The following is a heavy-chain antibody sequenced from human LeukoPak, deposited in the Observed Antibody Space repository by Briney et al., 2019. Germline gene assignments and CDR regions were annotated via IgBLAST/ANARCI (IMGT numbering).Heavy chain of an antibody. D-gene: IGHD3-10*01. Sequence: ASVKVSCKASGYTCTGYYMHWVRQAPGQGLEWMGWINPNSGGTNYAQKFQGWVTMTRDTSISTAYMELSRLRSDDTAVYYCARGLNYYGSGSYRDWFDPWGQGTLVTVSS. V-gene: IGHV1-2*04. J-gene: IGHJ5*02. CDR2: INPNSGGT. CDR1: GYTCTGYY. CDR3: ARGLNYYGSGSYRDWFDP.